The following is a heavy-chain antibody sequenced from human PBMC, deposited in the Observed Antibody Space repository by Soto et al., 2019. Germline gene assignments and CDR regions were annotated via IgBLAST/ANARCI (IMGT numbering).Heavy chain of an antibody. CDR2: ISYDGSNK. CDR3: AKDSLYYDSSAWTYFDY. Sequence: QVQLVESGGGVVQPGRSLRLSCAASGFTFSSYGMHWVRQAPGKGLEWVAVISYDGSNKYYADSVKGRFTISRDNSKNXXYLQMNSLRAEDTAVYYCAKDSLYYDSSAWTYFDYWGQGTLVTVSS. D-gene: IGHD3-22*01. V-gene: IGHV3-30*18. CDR1: GFTFSSYG. J-gene: IGHJ4*02.